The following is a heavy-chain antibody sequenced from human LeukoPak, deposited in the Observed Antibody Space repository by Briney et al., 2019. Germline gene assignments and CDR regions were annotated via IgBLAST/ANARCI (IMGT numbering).Heavy chain of an antibody. V-gene: IGHV4-38-2*02. J-gene: IGHJ4*02. CDR3: ARAVGMVRGVQAWDYYFDC. CDR2: IYHSGST. Sequence: SETLSLTCTVSGYSISSGYYWGWIRQPPGKGLEWIGSIYHSGSTYYNPSLKSRVTISVDTSKNQFSLKLSSVTAADTAVYYCARAVGMVRGVQAWDYYFDCWGQGTLVTVSS. CDR1: GYSISSGYY. D-gene: IGHD3-10*01.